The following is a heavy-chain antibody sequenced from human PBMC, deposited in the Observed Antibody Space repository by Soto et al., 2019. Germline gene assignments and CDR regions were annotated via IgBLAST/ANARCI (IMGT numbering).Heavy chain of an antibody. CDR1: GFTFSGSA. CDR3: TSSSWPLDPTDY. CDR2: IRSKANSYAT. J-gene: IGHJ4*02. Sequence: GGSLRLSCAASGFTFSGSAMHWVRQASGKGLEWVGRIRSKANSYATAYAASVKGRFTISRDDSKNTAYLQMNSLKTEDTAVYYCTSSSWPLDPTDYWGQGTLVTVSS. D-gene: IGHD6-13*01. V-gene: IGHV3-73*01.